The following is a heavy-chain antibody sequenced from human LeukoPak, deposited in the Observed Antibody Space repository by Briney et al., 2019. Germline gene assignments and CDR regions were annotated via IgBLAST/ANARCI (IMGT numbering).Heavy chain of an antibody. CDR3: AKPYYYDSSGYEHDAFDI. J-gene: IGHJ3*02. V-gene: IGHV3-23*01. CDR1: GFNFSSYA. Sequence: GGSLRLSCAVSGFNFSSYAMSWVRQAPGKGLEWVSAISGSGGSTYYADSVKGRFTISRDNSKNTLYLQMNSLRAEDTAVYYCAKPYYYDSSGYEHDAFDIWGQGTMVTVSS. CDR2: ISGSGGST. D-gene: IGHD3-22*01.